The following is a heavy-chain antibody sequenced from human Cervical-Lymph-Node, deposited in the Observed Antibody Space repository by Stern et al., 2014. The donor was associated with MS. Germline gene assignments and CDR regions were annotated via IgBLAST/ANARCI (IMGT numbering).Heavy chain of an antibody. CDR3: AREGGGDCHSTSCYCAY. D-gene: IGHD2-2*01. CDR2: IYSGGSA. CDR1: GFTVSNYY. Sequence: VQLVESGGGFIQPGGSLRLSCAASGFTVSNYYMTWVRQAPGKGLEWVSVIYSGGSAHYAESVKGRFTISRDNSKNTLYLQMNSLRAEDTAVYYCAREGGGDCHSTSCYCAYWGQGTLVTVSS. V-gene: IGHV3-53*01. J-gene: IGHJ4*02.